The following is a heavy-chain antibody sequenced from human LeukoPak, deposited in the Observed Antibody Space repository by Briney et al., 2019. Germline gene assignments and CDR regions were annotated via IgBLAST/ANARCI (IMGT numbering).Heavy chain of an antibody. CDR2: ISAYNGNT. J-gene: IGHJ4*02. CDR3: ARDGIEVLRFLEWSLDY. CDR1: GYTFTSYG. V-gene: IGHV1-18*01. D-gene: IGHD3-3*01. Sequence: ASVKVSCKASGYTFTSYGISWARQAPGQGLEWIGWISAYNGNTNYAQKLQGRVTMTTDTSTSTAYMELRSLRSDDTAVYYCARDGIEVLRFLEWSLDYWGQGTLVTVSS.